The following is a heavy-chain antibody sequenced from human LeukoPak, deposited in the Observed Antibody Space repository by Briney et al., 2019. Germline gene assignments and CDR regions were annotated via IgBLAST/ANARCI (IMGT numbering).Heavy chain of an antibody. D-gene: IGHD2-2*01. J-gene: IGHJ4*02. CDR2: ISSSSSYI. V-gene: IGHV3-21*01. CDR1: GFTFQNYQ. Sequence: PGGSLRLSCVGSGFTFQNYQMNWVRQAPGKGLEWVSSISSSSSYIYYADSVKGRFTISRDNAKNSLYLQMNSLRAEDTAVYYCATTGRRYCSSTSCYPSGGTFDYWGQGTLVTVSS. CDR3: ATTGRRYCSSTSCYPSGGTFDY.